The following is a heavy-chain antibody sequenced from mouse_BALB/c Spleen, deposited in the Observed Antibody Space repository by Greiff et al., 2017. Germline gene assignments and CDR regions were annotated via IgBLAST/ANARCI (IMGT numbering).Heavy chain of an antibody. CDR1: GYTFTSYT. Sequence: QVQLQQSAAELARPGASVKMSCKASGYTFTSYTMHWVKQRPGQGLEWIGYINPSSGYTEYNQKFKDKTTLTADKSSSTAYMQLSSLTSEDSAVYYCARFDYYGSSGEFAYWGQGTLVTVSA. J-gene: IGHJ3*01. D-gene: IGHD1-1*01. V-gene: IGHV1-4*02. CDR2: INPSSGYT. CDR3: ARFDYYGSSGEFAY.